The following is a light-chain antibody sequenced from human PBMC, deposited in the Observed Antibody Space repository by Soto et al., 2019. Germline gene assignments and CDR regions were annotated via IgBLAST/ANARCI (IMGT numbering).Light chain of an antibody. J-gene: IGKJ1*01. CDR2: GAI. V-gene: IGKV3-15*01. Sequence: LMTQSPATLSVSPGERATLSCRAGEVISTNLAWYQQRPGQAPGLLIYGAITRATGIPDRFSGSGSGTEFTLTISSLQSEDFAVYYCQQYNDWPRTFGQGTKVDIK. CDR1: EVISTN. CDR3: QQYNDWPRT.